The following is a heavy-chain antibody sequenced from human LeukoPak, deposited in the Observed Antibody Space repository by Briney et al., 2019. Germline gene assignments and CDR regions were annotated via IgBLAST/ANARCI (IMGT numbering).Heavy chain of an antibody. V-gene: IGHV1-8*03. CDR3: ARSYYDYVWGSYRYTYLDAFDI. Sequence: ASVKVSCKASGYTFTSYDINWVRQATGQGLEWMGWMNPNSGNTGYAQKFQGRVTITRNTSISTAYMELSSLRSEDTAVYYCARSYYDYVWGSYRYTYLDAFDIWGQGTMVTVSS. CDR1: GYTFTSYD. CDR2: MNPNSGNT. J-gene: IGHJ3*02. D-gene: IGHD3-16*02.